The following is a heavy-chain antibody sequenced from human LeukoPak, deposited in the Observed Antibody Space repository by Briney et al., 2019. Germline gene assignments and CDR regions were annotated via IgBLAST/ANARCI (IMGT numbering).Heavy chain of an antibody. J-gene: IGHJ3*01. D-gene: IGHD4-11*01. CDR3: ARGHHRWDYSHNLMSF. CDR1: GFTFSSYG. V-gene: IGHV3-30*19. Sequence: GGALRLSCAASGFTFSSYGMHWVRQAPGKGLEGVALISYDGSNKFYADSVKGGFTISRDNSKNTLYMLMNRLREDETAVYYWARGHHRWDYSHNLMSFWGQGTLVTVSS. CDR2: ISYDGSNK.